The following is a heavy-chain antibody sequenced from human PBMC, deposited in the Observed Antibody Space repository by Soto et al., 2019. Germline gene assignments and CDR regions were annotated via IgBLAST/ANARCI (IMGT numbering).Heavy chain of an antibody. CDR1: GASISSYY. CDR2: IYYSGTS. D-gene: IGHD3-22*01. Sequence: SETLSLTGTVSGASISSYYWTWIRQPPGKGPEWIGYIYYSGTSYYNPSLKTRVTISADTSKSRFSLKLNSVAASYTAVYYCASLDHYDISGIMGPDYWGQGPLVAVSS. J-gene: IGHJ4*02. CDR3: ASLDHYDISGIMGPDY. V-gene: IGHV4-59*04.